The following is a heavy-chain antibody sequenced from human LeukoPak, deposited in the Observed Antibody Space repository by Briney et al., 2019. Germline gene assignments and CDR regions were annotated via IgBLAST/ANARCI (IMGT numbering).Heavy chain of an antibody. CDR1: GFILRNFS. Sequence: GESLRLSCSASGFILRNFSMKWVREAPGKGLEWVSSISSSSYIFYTDSQKGRFTISRDNANNPLYLQMNSLRAEDTAVYYRARDDIAPEDYYDSIVYYFGGQGTRVTVSS. CDR3: ARDDIAPEDYYDSIVYYF. J-gene: IGHJ4*02. D-gene: IGHD3-22*01. V-gene: IGHV3-21*01. CDR2: ISSSSYI.